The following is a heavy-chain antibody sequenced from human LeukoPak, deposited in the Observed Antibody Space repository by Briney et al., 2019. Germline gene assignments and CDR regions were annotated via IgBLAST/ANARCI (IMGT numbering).Heavy chain of an antibody. CDR1: GYTFTGYY. J-gene: IGHJ4*02. CDR3: ARESRTPLVEMATIDFDY. CDR2: INPNSGGT. D-gene: IGHD5-24*01. V-gene: IGHV1-2*02. Sequence: VASVKVSCKASGYTFTGYYMHWVRQAPGQGLEWMGWINPNSGGTNYAQKFQGRVTMTRDTSISTAYMELSRLRSDDTAVYYCARESRTPLVEMATIDFDYWGQGTLVTVSS.